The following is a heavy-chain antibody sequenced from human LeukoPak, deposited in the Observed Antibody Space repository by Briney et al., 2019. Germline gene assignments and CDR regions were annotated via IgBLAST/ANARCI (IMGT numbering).Heavy chain of an antibody. CDR1: GFTFSSYA. D-gene: IGHD2-8*01. CDR2: ISDSGDYT. V-gene: IGHV3-23*01. Sequence: GGSLRLSCAGSGFTFSSYAMSWVRQAPGQGLEWVSVISDSGDYTSYADSVRGRFTVSRDNSRNTLYLQMISLRPEDTAVYYCAKDTSIGKYCTNGVCSPFDYWGQGTLVTVSS. CDR3: AKDTSIGKYCTNGVCSPFDY. J-gene: IGHJ4*02.